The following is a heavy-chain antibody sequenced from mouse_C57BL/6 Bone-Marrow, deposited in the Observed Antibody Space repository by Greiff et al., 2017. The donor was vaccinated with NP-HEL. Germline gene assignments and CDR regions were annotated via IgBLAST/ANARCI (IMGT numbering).Heavy chain of an antibody. Sequence: DVKLVESGGGLVKPGGSLKLSCAASGFTFSSYAMSWVRQTPEKRLEWVATISDGGSYTYYPDNVKGRFTISRDNAKNNLYLQMSHLKSEDTAMYYCARDGGYYDYDVEEMDYWGQGTSVTVSS. V-gene: IGHV5-4*01. D-gene: IGHD2-4*01. CDR2: ISDGGSYT. CDR1: GFTFSSYA. J-gene: IGHJ4*01. CDR3: ARDGGYYDYDVEEMDY.